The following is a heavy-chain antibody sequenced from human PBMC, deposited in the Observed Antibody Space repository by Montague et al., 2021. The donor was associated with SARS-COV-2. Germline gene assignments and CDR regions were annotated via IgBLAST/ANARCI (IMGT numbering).Heavy chain of an antibody. Sequence: SETLSLTCTVSYGSFSGYYWSWIRQAPGKGLEWIGEINHSGTTNXNPSLKSRVTMSVDTPRNQFSLNLTSVSAADTAVYYCARGGSFCVDDVCYLPRSGFDAWGRGTMVTVSS. CDR2: INHSGTT. D-gene: IGHD2-8*01. CDR3: ARGGSFCVDDVCYLPRSGFDA. V-gene: IGHV4-34*01. J-gene: IGHJ5*02. CDR1: YGSFSGYY.